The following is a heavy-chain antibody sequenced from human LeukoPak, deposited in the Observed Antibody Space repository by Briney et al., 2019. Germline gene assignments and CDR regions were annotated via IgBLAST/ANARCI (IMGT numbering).Heavy chain of an antibody. D-gene: IGHD2-2*01. J-gene: IGHJ3*02. V-gene: IGHV1-69*13. CDR1: GGTFSSYA. CDR2: SIPIFGTA. Sequence: SVKVSCKASGGTFSSYAISWVRQAPGQGLEWMGGSIPIFGTAHYARKLQGLLTITADVSTSTAYMDLSSLRSEDTAGYYCARSYCSSTSCHRVDAFDIWGQGKMVTVSS. CDR3: ARSYCSSTSCHRVDAFDI.